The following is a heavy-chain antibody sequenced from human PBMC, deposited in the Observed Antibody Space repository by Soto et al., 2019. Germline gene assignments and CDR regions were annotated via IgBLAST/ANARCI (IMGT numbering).Heavy chain of an antibody. V-gene: IGHV1-3*01. CDR3: ARDTGDGTFDF. CDR1: GYTFSSYA. J-gene: IGHJ4*02. Sequence: QVHLVQSGAEVRKPGASVKVSCKASGYTFSSYAMHWVRQAPGQRLEWMGWINAGYGNTKSSQKFQDRVTSSRDTSASTAYMELTSLRYEDTAVYSCARDTGDGTFDFWGQGTLVTVSS. D-gene: IGHD7-27*01. CDR2: INAGYGNT.